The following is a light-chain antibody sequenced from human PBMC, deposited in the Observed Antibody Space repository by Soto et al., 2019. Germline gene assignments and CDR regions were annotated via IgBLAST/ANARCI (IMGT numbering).Light chain of an antibody. CDR3: CSYAGSSSSI. V-gene: IGLV2-23*02. CDR1: SSDVGTYNL. Sequence: QSVLTQPASVSGSPGQSITISCSGTSSDVGTYNLVSWYQQYPGKAPRLMIYEVTKRPSGVSNRFSGSKSGNTASLTISGLQPEDGTDYSCCSYAGSSSSIFGTGTKVTVL. J-gene: IGLJ1*01. CDR2: EVT.